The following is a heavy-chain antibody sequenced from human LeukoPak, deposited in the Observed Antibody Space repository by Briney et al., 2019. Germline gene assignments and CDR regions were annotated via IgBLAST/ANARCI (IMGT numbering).Heavy chain of an antibody. J-gene: IGHJ4*02. V-gene: IGHV3-9*01. CDR2: ISWNSGSI. CDR3: ASTYSSGPLDY. CDR1: GFTFDDYA. Sequence: GRSLRLSCAASGFTFDDYAMHWVRQAPGKGLEWVSGISWNSGSIGYADSVKGRFTISRDNAKNSLYLQMNSLRAEDTAVYYCASTYSSGPLDYWGQGTLVTVSS. D-gene: IGHD6-19*01.